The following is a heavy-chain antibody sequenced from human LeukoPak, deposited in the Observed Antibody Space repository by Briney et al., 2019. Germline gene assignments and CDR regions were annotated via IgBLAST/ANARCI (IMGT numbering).Heavy chain of an antibody. J-gene: IGHJ6*03. D-gene: IGHD2-8*01. CDR3: AKDRCSNGIGCYYYYMDV. CDR2: IQFDGSNE. Sequence: GGSLRLSCAASGFTFSSYAMNWVRQAPGKGLEWVAYIQFDGSNEQYADSVKGRFSISRDSSKNILYLQMNSLRAEDTAVYYCAKDRCSNGIGCYYYYMDVWGKGTTVTISS. CDR1: GFTFSSYA. V-gene: IGHV3-30*02.